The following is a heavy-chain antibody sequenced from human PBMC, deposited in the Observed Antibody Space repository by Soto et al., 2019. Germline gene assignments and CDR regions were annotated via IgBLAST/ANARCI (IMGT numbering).Heavy chain of an antibody. D-gene: IGHD6-19*01. J-gene: IGHJ4*02. CDR1: GYTFTSYG. CDR2: ISAYNGNT. Sequence: QVQLVQSGAEVKKPGASVKVSCKASGYTFTSYGISWVRQAPGQGLEWMGWISAYNGNTNYAQKLQGRVTMTTDTSTSTAYMELRSMRSDDTAVYYCARGRRAFIAVAGPYYFDYWGQGTLVTVSS. V-gene: IGHV1-18*01. CDR3: ARGRRAFIAVAGPYYFDY.